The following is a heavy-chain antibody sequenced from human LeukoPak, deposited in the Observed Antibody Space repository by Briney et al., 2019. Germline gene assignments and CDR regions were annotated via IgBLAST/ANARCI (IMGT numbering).Heavy chain of an antibody. D-gene: IGHD4-17*01. CDR3: AKDFGYGDCFDY. Sequence: GGSLRLSCAASGFTFSNYGLHWVRQAPGKGLEWVAFMSYDGTHKYYADSARGRFTISRDNSKNTLFLQMNSLRTGDTAVYYCAKDFGYGDCFDYWGQGTVVTVSS. V-gene: IGHV3-30*18. J-gene: IGHJ4*02. CDR2: MSYDGTHK. CDR1: GFTFSNYG.